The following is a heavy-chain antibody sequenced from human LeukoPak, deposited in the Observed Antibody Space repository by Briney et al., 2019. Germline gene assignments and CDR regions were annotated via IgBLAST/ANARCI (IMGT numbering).Heavy chain of an antibody. J-gene: IGHJ1*01. CDR2: MNPNSGNT. CDR1: GYTFTSYD. V-gene: IGHV1-8*03. Sequence: GASVKVSCKASGYTFTSYDINWVRQATGQGLEWMGWMNPNSGNTGYAQKFQGRVTITRNTSISTAYMELSSLRSEDTAVYYCAARYYDSGGYYYFQHWGQGTLVTVSS. D-gene: IGHD3-22*01. CDR3: AARYYDSGGYYYFQH.